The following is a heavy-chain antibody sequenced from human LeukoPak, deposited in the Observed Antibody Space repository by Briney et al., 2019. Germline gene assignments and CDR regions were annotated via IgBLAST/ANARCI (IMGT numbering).Heavy chain of an antibody. CDR1: GYIFSRDW. D-gene: IGHD1-1*01. CDR2: IRNKPDGGTA. CDR3: TTYNDKDAFNV. J-gene: IGHJ3*01. Sequence: PGGSLRLSCAASGYIFSRDWMSWVRQAPGKGLEWVGLIRNKPDGGTADYATPVKGRFTISRDDSKNTLYLQMNSLKTEGTAVYYCTTYNDKDAFNVWGQGTMVTVSS. V-gene: IGHV3-15*01.